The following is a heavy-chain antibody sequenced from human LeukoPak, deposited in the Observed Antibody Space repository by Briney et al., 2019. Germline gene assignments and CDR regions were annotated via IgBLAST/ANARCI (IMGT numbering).Heavy chain of an antibody. V-gene: IGHV1-2*02. CDR3: ARGRATSMASAGTPWFDP. D-gene: IGHD1-7*01. Sequence: ASVKVSCKASGYTFTGYFLHWVRQAPGQRLEWMGWMNPTSGGTSFAQKFQGRVTMTRDTSISTAYMELSRLKSDDTAVYYCARGRATSMASAGTPWFDPWGQGTLVTVSX. J-gene: IGHJ5*02. CDR2: MNPTSGGT. CDR1: GYTFTGYF.